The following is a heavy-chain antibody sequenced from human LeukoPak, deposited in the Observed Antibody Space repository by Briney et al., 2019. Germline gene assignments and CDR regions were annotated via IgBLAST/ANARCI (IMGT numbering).Heavy chain of an antibody. V-gene: IGHV4-39*07. Sequence: SETLSLSCSVSGGSISSDDYYWDWIRQPPGESPQWIGSIFYSGVTYYNPSLQCRVTISVDTSKNQFSLNLTSVTAADTAVYYCARQVPGYFDLWGRGTLVSVSS. J-gene: IGHJ2*01. CDR1: GGSISSDDYY. CDR2: IFYSGVT. CDR3: ARQVPGYFDL.